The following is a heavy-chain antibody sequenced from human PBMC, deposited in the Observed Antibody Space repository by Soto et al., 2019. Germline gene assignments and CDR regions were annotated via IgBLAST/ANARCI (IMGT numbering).Heavy chain of an antibody. D-gene: IGHD6-19*01. CDR1: GFTFNSYG. CDR3: ARPLVAPVAGPYYYGMDV. V-gene: IGHV3-33*01. Sequence: LRLSCTESGFTFNSYGFNWVRQAPGKELEWVAVIWYDGNTKYYADSVKGRFTISRDNLRSTVYLQMNSLTAEDTAVYYCARPLVAPVAGPYYYGMDVWGQGTTVTVSS. J-gene: IGHJ6*02. CDR2: IWYDGNTK.